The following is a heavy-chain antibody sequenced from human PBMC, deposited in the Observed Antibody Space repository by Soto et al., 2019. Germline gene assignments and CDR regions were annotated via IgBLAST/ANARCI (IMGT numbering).Heavy chain of an antibody. CDR3: ATHRFY. CDR1: GFTFSSYA. J-gene: IGHJ4*02. V-gene: IGHV3-48*02. Sequence: GGSLRLSCAASGFTFSSYAMSWVRQAPGKGMEWISYISSSSGTIYYADSVKGRFTISRDNAKNSLYLQMNSLRDEDTAVYYCATHRFYWGQGTLVTVSS. CDR2: ISSSSGTI.